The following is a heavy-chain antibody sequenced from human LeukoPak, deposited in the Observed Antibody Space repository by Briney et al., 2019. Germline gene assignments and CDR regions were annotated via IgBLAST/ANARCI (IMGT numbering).Heavy chain of an antibody. V-gene: IGHV3-23*01. Sequence: GGSLRLSCAASGFTFSNYGMHWVRQAPGKGLEWVSAISGSGGSTYYADSVKGRFTISRDNSKSTLYLQMNSLRAADTAVYYCGRYYVMDVWGQGTSVTVSS. CDR3: GRYYVMDV. CDR2: ISGSGGST. J-gene: IGHJ6*02. CDR1: GFTFSNYG.